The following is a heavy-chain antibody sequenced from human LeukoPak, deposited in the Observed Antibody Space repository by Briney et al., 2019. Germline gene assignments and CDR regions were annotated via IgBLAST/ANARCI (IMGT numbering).Heavy chain of an antibody. CDR2: IYYSGST. D-gene: IGHD3-10*01. CDR3: ARGYGFGEQFYNWFDP. J-gene: IGHJ5*02. CDR1: GGSISSYY. V-gene: IGHV4-59*01. Sequence: SETLSLTCTVSGGSISSYYWSWIRQPPGKGLEWIGYIYYSGSTNYNPSLKSRVTISVDTSKNQFSLKLSSVTAADTAVYYCARGYGFGEQFYNWFDPWGQGTLVTVSS.